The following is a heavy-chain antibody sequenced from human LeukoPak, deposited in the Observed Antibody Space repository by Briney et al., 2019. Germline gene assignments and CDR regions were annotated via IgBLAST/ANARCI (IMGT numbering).Heavy chain of an antibody. CDR2: ISSSSIYI. V-gene: IGHV3-21*01. CDR3: AKSTRAVMAMMDV. CDR1: GFTFSSYS. J-gene: IGHJ6*04. Sequence: GGSLRLSCAASGFTFSSYSMHWVRQAPGKGLEWVSSISSSSIYIYYADSLKGRFTISRDNAKNSLFLQMNSLRAEDTAVYFCAKSTRAVMAMMDVWGKGTTVTVSS. D-gene: IGHD3-16*01.